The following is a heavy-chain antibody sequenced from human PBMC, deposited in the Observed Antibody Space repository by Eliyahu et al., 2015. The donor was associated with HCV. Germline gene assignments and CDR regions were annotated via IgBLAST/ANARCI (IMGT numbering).Heavy chain of an antibody. CDR2: INPSGGST. J-gene: IGHJ6*02. Sequence: QVQLVQSGAEVKKPGASVKVSCKASGYTFTSYYMHWVRQAPGQGLEWMGIINPSGGSTSYAQKFQGRVTMTRDTSTSTVYMELSSLRSEDTAVYYCARDNFHSGGATGYYYYGMDVWGQGTTVTVSS. CDR3: ARDNFHSGGATGYYYYGMDV. V-gene: IGHV1-46*01. D-gene: IGHD2/OR15-2a*01. CDR1: GYTFTSYY.